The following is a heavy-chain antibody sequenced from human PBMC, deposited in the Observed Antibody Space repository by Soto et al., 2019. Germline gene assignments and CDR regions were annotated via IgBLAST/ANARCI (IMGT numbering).Heavy chain of an antibody. CDR1: GYTSTSYG. V-gene: IGHV1-18*01. J-gene: IGHJ3*02. CDR2: ISAYNGNT. D-gene: IGHD3-10*01. CDR3: AWALKYYGWGSDIPDAFDI. Sequence: ASVKVSCKASGYTSTSYGISXVRLAPGQGLEWMGWISAYNGNTNYAQKLQGRVTMTTDTSTSTAYMELRSLRSDDTAVYYCAWALKYYGWGSDIPDAFDIWGQGPMVTVSS.